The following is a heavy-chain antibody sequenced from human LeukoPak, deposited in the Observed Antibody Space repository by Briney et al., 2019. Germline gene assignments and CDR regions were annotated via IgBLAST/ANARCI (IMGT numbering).Heavy chain of an antibody. CDR1: GFTFTAYW. V-gene: IGHV3-74*01. D-gene: IGHD3-3*01. Sequence: GGSLRLSCAASGFTFTAYWVHWVRQAPGKGLVWVSRINADGSDSAYADSVKGRFTISRDNAKKTVYLQMSSLRAEDTAVYYCGISRWGGYCNAWGQGTLVTVSS. CDR3: GISRWGGYCNA. J-gene: IGHJ4*02. CDR2: INADGSDS.